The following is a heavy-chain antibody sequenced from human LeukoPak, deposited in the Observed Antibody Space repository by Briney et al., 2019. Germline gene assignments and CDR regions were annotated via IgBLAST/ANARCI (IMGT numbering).Heavy chain of an antibody. CDR2: IWTDGSKK. D-gene: IGHD1-26*01. Sequence: GGSLRLSCAASGFVLNNYGMHWVRQAPGKGLEWVAVIWTDGSKKSYADSVKGRFTFTRDNSKNMLYLQMDSLRADDTAVYYCARRSSGTSGLDYWGQGILVTASS. CDR3: ARRSSGTSGLDY. V-gene: IGHV3-33*01. J-gene: IGHJ4*02. CDR1: GFVLNNYG.